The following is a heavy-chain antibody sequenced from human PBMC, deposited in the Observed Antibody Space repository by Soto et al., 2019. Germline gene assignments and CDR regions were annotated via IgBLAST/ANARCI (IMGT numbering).Heavy chain of an antibody. CDR1: GFTFSSYS. CDR2: ISSSSSTI. CDR3: AVTYYYGSGSYWTNAFDI. V-gene: IGHV3-48*02. Sequence: GGSLRLSCAASGFTFSSYSMNWVRQAPGKGLEWVSYISSSSSTIYYADSVKGRFTISRENAKNSLYLQMNSLRDEDTAVYYCAVTYYYGSGSYWTNAFDIWGQGTMVTVSS. J-gene: IGHJ3*02. D-gene: IGHD3-10*01.